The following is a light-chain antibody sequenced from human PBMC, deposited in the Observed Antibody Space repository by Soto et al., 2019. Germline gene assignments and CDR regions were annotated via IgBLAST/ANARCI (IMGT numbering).Light chain of an antibody. Sequence: EIVLTQSPATLSSSPGEKATLSCRASQTVSSKLAWYQHKPGQAPRLLIYDTSNRATGIPARFSGSGSWTDFTLTISGLEPEDFAVYYCHQRKSWPRTFGQGTKVEIK. CDR3: HQRKSWPRT. CDR2: DTS. V-gene: IGKV3-11*01. CDR1: QTVSSK. J-gene: IGKJ1*01.